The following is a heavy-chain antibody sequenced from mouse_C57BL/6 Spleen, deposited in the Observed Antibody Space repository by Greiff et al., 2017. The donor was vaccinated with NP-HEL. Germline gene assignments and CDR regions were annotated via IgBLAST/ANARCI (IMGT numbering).Heavy chain of an antibody. J-gene: IGHJ3*01. Sequence: QVQLQQPGAELVKPGASVKLSCKASGYTFTSYWMHWVKQRPGQGLEWIGMIHPNSGSTNYNEKFKSKATLTVDKSSSTAYMQLSSLTSEDSAVYYCAREEDYYYGSSWFAYWGQGALVTVSA. D-gene: IGHD1-1*01. V-gene: IGHV1-64*01. CDR1: GYTFTSYW. CDR2: IHPNSGST. CDR3: AREEDYYYGSSWFAY.